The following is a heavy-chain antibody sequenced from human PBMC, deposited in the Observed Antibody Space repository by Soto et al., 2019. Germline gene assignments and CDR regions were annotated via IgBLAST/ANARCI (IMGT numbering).Heavy chain of an antibody. J-gene: IGHJ5*02. CDR2: ISGSGGST. CDR1: GSTFSSYA. D-gene: IGHD3-3*01. Sequence: SLRLSCAASGSTFSSYAMSWVRQAPGKGLEWVSAISGSGGSTYYADSVKGRFTISRDNSKNTLYLQMNSLRAEDTAVYYCAKGYFSSSAIFGVVPMFDPWGQGTLVTVSS. CDR3: AKGYFSSSAIFGVVPMFDP. V-gene: IGHV3-23*01.